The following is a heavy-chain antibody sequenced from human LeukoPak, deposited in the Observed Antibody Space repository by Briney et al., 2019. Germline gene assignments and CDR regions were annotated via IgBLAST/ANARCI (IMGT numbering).Heavy chain of an antibody. CDR2: VYRSGST. D-gene: IGHD6-6*01. J-gene: IGHJ4*02. CDR1: GGSISSSNW. CDR3: AQFSSHSDRLADY. V-gene: IGHV4-4*02. Sequence: SETLSLTCAVSGGSISSSNWWRWVRQPPGKGLGWIGDVYRSGSTNFNPSLKSRVSMSVDKSKNQFSLNLSSVTAADTAVYYCAQFSSHSDRLADYWGQGTLVTVSS.